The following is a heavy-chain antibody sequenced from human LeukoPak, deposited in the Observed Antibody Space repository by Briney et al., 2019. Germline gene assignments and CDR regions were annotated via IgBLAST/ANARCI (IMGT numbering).Heavy chain of an antibody. CDR2: ISGSGGTT. J-gene: IGHJ4*02. CDR1: GFTFSSYA. CDR3: AKDPGTWGYYFDY. V-gene: IGHV3-23*01. D-gene: IGHD1-1*01. Sequence: GGSLRLSCAASGFTFSSYAMSWVRQAPGKGLEWVSGISGSGGTTYYGDSVKGRFTISRDNSKNTLYLQMNSLRAEDTAVYYCAKDPGTWGYYFDYWGQGTLVTVSS.